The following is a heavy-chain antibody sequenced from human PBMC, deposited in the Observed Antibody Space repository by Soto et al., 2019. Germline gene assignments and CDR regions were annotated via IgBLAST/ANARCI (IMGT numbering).Heavy chain of an antibody. J-gene: IGHJ4*02. CDR1: GFTFSSYS. CDR3: ARVISGYSYGYLDY. CDR2: ISSSSSYI. Sequence: EVQLVESGGGLVKPGGSLRLSCVASGFTFSSYSMNWVRQAPGKGLEWVSSISSSSSYIYYADSVKGRFTISRDNAKNSLYLQMNSLRAEDTAVYYCARVISGYSYGYLDYWGQGTLVTVSS. D-gene: IGHD5-18*01. V-gene: IGHV3-21*01.